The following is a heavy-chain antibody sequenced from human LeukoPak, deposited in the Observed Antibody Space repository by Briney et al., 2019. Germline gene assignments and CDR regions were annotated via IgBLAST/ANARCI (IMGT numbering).Heavy chain of an antibody. V-gene: IGHV3-21*01. Sequence: GGSLRLSCAASGFTFASYSMKCDRPAPGEGLGWVSSISTISSYIYYADSVKGRFTISRDNAKNSLYLQMNSLRAEDTAVYYCARDQSKDIVVVPAAMTVGYYYYYGMDVWGQGTTVTVSS. CDR3: ARDQSKDIVVVPAAMTVGYYYYYGMDV. J-gene: IGHJ6*02. CDR2: ISTISSYI. D-gene: IGHD2-2*01. CDR1: GFTFASYS.